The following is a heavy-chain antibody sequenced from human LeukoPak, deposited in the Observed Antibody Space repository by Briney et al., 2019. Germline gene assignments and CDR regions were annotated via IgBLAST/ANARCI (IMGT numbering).Heavy chain of an antibody. CDR2: IYSGGDT. CDR3: ASDYSKYDPQLRMDV. V-gene: IGHV3-66*02. D-gene: IGHD4-11*01. CDR1: GFTVSSNY. Sequence: GGSLRLSCAASGFTVSSNYMIWVRQAPGKGLEWVSVIYSGGDTYYAASVKGRFTISRDNSKNMLYLQMNSLRAEDTAVYYCASDYSKYDPQLRMDVWGKGTTVTVSS. J-gene: IGHJ6*03.